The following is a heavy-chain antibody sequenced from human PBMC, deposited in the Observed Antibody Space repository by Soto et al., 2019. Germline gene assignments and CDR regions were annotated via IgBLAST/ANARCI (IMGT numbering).Heavy chain of an antibody. V-gene: IGHV1-2*02. CDR3: ARDLAKGGGSAGFDY. CDR2: INPKSGGT. Sequence: QVQLVQSGAEVKKPGASVNVSCKASGYTFTVYYMHWVRQAPGQGLAWMGWINPKSGGTMYPQKFQGRVTMTWDTSISTAYMARTRLRSDDRAVYYCARDLAKGGGSAGFDYWGQGTLVTVSS. J-gene: IGHJ4*02. D-gene: IGHD1-26*01. CDR1: GYTFTVYY.